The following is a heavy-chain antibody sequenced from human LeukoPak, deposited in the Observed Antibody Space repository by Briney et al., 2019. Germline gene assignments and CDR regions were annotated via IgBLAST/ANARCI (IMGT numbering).Heavy chain of an antibody. Sequence: SECLSLTCTVSGGSISSGGYYWSWIRQHPGKGLEWIGFIYYSGSTYYNPSLKSRVTISVDTSKNQFSLKLSSVTAADTAVYYCAREGYDFWSAYYYGMDVWGQGTTVTVSS. V-gene: IGHV4-31*03. CDR3: AREGYDFWSAYYYGMDV. CDR2: IYYSGST. J-gene: IGHJ6*02. CDR1: GGSISSGGYY. D-gene: IGHD3-3*01.